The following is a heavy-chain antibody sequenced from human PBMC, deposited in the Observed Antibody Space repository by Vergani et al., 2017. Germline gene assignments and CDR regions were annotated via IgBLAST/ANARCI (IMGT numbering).Heavy chain of an antibody. J-gene: IGHJ4*02. CDR2: INHSGST. V-gene: IGHV4-34*02. CDR3: ARSHILTGRIIDY. Sequence: QVQLQQWGAGLLQPSETPSLTCAIYGGSFSGYYWSWIRQPPGKGLEWIGDINHSGSTNYNPSLKSRITLSVDTSKNQFSLKLSSVTAADTAVYYCARSHILTGRIIDYWGQGTLVTVSS. D-gene: IGHD3-9*01. CDR1: GGSFSGYY.